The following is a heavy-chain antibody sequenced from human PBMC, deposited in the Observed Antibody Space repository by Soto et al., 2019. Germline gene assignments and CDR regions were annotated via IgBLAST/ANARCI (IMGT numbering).Heavy chain of an antibody. V-gene: IGHV1-18*01. CDR1: GYTFTSYA. D-gene: IGHD2-15*01. CDR3: ARGHEFGGNTEAFDI. J-gene: IGHJ3*02. Sequence: QVQLVQSGAEVKKPGASVKVSCKASGYTFTSYAISWVRQAPGQGLEWMGWISAYNGNTNYAQKLQGRVTMTTDTSTNTAYMELRSLLSEDTAVYYCARGHEFGGNTEAFDIWGQGTVVTVSS. CDR2: ISAYNGNT.